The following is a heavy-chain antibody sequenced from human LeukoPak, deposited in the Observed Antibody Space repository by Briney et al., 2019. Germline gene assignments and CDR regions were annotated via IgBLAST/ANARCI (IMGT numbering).Heavy chain of an antibody. D-gene: IGHD3-3*01. V-gene: IGHV1-69*04. CDR3: ARDDRFGVVIKPPYGGGMDV. Sequence: SVKVSCKASGGTFSSYAISWVRQAPGQGLEWMGRIIPILGIANYAQKFQGRVTITADKSTSTAYMELSSLRSEDTAVYYCARDDRFGVVIKPPYGGGMDVWGQGTTVTVSS. J-gene: IGHJ6*02. CDR2: IIPILGIA. CDR1: GGTFSSYA.